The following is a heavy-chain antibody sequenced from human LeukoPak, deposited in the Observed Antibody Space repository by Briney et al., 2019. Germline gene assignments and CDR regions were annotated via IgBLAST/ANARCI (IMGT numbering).Heavy chain of an antibody. D-gene: IGHD3-10*01. CDR3: ARDSGTTGEVKFDP. Sequence: SETLSLTCAVYGGSFSGYYWSWIRQPPGKGLEWIGEINHSGSTNYNPSLKSRVTISVDTSKNQFSLKLSSVTAADTAIYYCARDSGTTGEVKFDPWGQGTLVTVSS. V-gene: IGHV4-34*01. CDR1: GGSFSGYY. J-gene: IGHJ5*02. CDR2: INHSGST.